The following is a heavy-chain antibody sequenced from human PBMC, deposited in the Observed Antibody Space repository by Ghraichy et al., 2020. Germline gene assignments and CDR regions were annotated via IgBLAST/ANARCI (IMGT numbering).Heavy chain of an antibody. J-gene: IGHJ6*02. CDR3: ARGRVVEGVVYYYYYGMDV. V-gene: IGHV4-31*03. D-gene: IGHD3-3*01. Sequence: TLSLTCTVSGGSISSGGYYWSWIRQHPGKGLEWIGYIYYSGSTYYNPSLKSRVTISVDTSKNQFSLKLSSVTAADTAVYYWARGRVVEGVVYYYYYGMDVWGQGTTVTVSS. CDR2: IYYSGST. CDR1: GGSISSGGYY.